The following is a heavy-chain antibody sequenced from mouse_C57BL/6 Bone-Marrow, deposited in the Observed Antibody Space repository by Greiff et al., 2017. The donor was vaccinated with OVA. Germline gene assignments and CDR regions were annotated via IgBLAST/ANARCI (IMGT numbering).Heavy chain of an antibody. V-gene: IGHV1-55*01. CDR3: ARDYGSSGDYAMDY. CDR2: IYPGSGST. D-gene: IGHD1-1*01. J-gene: IGHJ4*01. Sequence: VQLQQPGAELVKPGASVKMSCKASGYTFTSYWITWVKQRPGQGLEWIGDIYPGSGSTNYNEKFKSKATLTVDTSSSTAYMQLSSLTSEDSAVYYCARDYGSSGDYAMDYWGQGTSVTVSS. CDR1: GYTFTSYW.